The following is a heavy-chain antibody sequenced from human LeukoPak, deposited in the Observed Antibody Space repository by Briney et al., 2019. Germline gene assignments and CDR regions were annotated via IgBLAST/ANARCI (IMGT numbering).Heavy chain of an antibody. CDR3: AGRWFFDY. CDR2: ISYDENDK. V-gene: IGHV3-30*04. J-gene: IGHJ4*02. D-gene: IGHD4-23*01. Sequence: GGSLRLSCAASGFTFSSYAMHWVRQAPGKGLEWVAVISYDENDKYYADSVKGRFTISRDNSKNTLYLQMNSLRVEDTAVYYCAGRWFFDYWGQGTLVTVSS. CDR1: GFTFSSYA.